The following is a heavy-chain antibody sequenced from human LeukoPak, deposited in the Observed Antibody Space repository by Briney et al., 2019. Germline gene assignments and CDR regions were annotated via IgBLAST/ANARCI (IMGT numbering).Heavy chain of an antibody. CDR1: GFTFSSYA. J-gene: IGHJ4*02. CDR3: AKRPKWELLQYFDY. Sequence: AGGSLRLSCAASGFTFSSYAMSWVRQAPGKGLEWVSAISGSGGSTYYADSVKGRFTISRDNSKNTLYLQMNSLRAEDTAVYYCAKRPKWELLQYFDYWGQGTLVTVSS. V-gene: IGHV3-23*01. CDR2: ISGSGGST. D-gene: IGHD1-26*01.